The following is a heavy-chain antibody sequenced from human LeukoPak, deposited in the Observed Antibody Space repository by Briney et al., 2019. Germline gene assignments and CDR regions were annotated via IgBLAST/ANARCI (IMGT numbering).Heavy chain of an antibody. D-gene: IGHD2-2*01. CDR1: GGSISSYY. Sequence: PSETLSLTCTVSGGSISSYYWSWIRQPAGKGLEWIGRIYTSGSTNYNPSLKSRVTMSVDTSKNQFSLKLSSVTAADTAVYCCARVRYCSSTSCRNYNWFDPWGQGTLVTVSS. CDR2: IYTSGST. V-gene: IGHV4-4*07. CDR3: ARVRYCSSTSCRNYNWFDP. J-gene: IGHJ5*02.